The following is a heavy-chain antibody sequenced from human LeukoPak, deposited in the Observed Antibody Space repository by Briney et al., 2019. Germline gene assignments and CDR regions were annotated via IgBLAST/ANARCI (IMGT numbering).Heavy chain of an antibody. Sequence: SVKVSCKASGGTFSSYAISWVRQAPGQGLEWMGRIIPIFGTANYAQRFQGRVTITTDESTSTAYMELSSLRSEDTAVYYCARHSGYCSSTSCFQYYDFWSGYRYYFDYWGQGTLVTVSS. J-gene: IGHJ4*02. D-gene: IGHD2-2*01. V-gene: IGHV1-69*05. CDR2: IIPIFGTA. CDR3: ARHSGYCSSTSCFQYYDFWSGYRYYFDY. CDR1: GGTFSSYA.